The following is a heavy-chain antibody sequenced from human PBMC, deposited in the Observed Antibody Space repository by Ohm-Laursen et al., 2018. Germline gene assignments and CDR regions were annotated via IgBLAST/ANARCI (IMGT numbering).Heavy chain of an antibody. V-gene: IGHV3-21*04. CDR3: ARDRVPDY. CDR1: GFTLSSYD. Sequence: SLRLSCSASGFTLSSYDMNWVRQAPGKGLEWISYISETGSHIYDADSMRGRFTVARDNAKNSLYLQMNSLRAEDTAVYYCARDRVPDYWGQGTLVTVSS. D-gene: IGHD3-10*01. J-gene: IGHJ4*02. CDR2: ISETGSHI.